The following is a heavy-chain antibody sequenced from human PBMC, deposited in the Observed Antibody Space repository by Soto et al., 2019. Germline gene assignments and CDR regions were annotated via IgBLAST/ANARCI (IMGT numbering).Heavy chain of an antibody. Sequence: EVQLVESGGGLVQPGGSLRLSCAASGFTVSSNYMSWVRQAPGKGLEWVSVIYSGGSTYYADSVKGRFTISRDNSKNTLYLQMNSLRAEDTAVYYCARKSRYFDWLFPYFDYWGQGTLVTVSS. J-gene: IGHJ4*02. CDR3: ARKSRYFDWLFPYFDY. D-gene: IGHD3-9*01. CDR2: IYSGGST. V-gene: IGHV3-66*01. CDR1: GFTVSSNY.